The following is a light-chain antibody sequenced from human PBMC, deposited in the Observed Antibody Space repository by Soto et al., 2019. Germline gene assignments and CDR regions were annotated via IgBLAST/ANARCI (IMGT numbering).Light chain of an antibody. J-gene: IGKJ4*01. V-gene: IGKV1-33*01. CDR2: DAS. CDR1: QDISNY. CDR3: QQYDNIP. Sequence: DIQMTQSPSSLSASVGDRVTITCQASQDISNYLNWYQQKPGKAPKLLIYDASNLETGVPSRFSGSGSGPDSTLTISSLQPEDLATYYCQQYDNIPFGGGTKVEIK.